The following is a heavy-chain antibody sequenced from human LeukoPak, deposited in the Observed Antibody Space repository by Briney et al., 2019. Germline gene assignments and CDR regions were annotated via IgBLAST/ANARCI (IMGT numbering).Heavy chain of an antibody. D-gene: IGHD6-19*01. J-gene: IGHJ4*02. V-gene: IGHV3-64D*06. CDR3: VKGYRQWLVDFDY. CDR1: GFTFSSYA. CDR2: ISSNGGST. Sequence: GGSLRLSCSASGFTFSSYAMHWVRQAPGKGLEYVSAISSNGGSTYYADSVKGRFTISRDNSKNTLYLQTSSLRAEDTAVYYCVKGYRQWLVDFDYWGQGTLVTVSS.